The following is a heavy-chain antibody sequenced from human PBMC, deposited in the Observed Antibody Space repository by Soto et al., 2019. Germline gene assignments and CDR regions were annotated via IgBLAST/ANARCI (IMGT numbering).Heavy chain of an antibody. J-gene: IGHJ4*02. V-gene: IGHV3-33*01. CDR2: IWHNGSKK. CDR1: GFTFDTYV. CDR3: VRETALGSGSFSH. Sequence: QVQLVESGGGVVQPGRSLRLSCAASGFTFDTYVMHWVRQAPGKGLEWVAVIWHNGSKKYYGDSVKGRFTISRDNSKNTLYLEMHSLRVEDTAVYYCVRETALGSGSFSHWGQGTLVTVSS. D-gene: IGHD3-10*01.